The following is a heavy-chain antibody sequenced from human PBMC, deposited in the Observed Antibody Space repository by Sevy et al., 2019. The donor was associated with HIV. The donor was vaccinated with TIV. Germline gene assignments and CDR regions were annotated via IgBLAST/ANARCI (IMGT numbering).Heavy chain of an antibody. D-gene: IGHD3-3*01. Sequence: GGSLRLSCAASGFTFSSYGMHWVRQAPGKGLEWAAVISYDGSNKYYADSVKGRFTISRDNSKNTLYLQMNSLRAEDTAVYYCATDLFWSGYYYFDYWGQGTLVTVSS. V-gene: IGHV3-30*03. CDR1: GFTFSSYG. CDR3: ATDLFWSGYYYFDY. CDR2: ISYDGSNK. J-gene: IGHJ4*02.